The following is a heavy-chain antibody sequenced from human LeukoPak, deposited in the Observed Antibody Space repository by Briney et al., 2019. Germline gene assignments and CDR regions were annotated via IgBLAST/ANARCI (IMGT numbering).Heavy chain of an antibody. D-gene: IGHD4-17*01. CDR3: ARDVHGDYGSGWFDP. CDR1: GGTSNNSA. Sequence: ASVKVSCKTSGGTSNNSAISWVRQAPGQGLEWLGGIMPLFGTAGYAQKSQGRVTITKDESTRTVYLELTSLTSDDTAVYYCARDVHGDYGSGWFDPWGQGTLVSVSS. CDR2: IMPLFGTA. V-gene: IGHV1-69*05. J-gene: IGHJ5*02.